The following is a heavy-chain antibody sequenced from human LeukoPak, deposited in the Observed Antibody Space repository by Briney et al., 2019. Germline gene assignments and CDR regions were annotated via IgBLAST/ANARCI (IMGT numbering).Heavy chain of an antibody. Sequence: ASVKVSCKASGYTFTSYAMHWVRQAPGQRLEWMGWINAGNGNTKYSQKFQGRVTITRDTSASTAYMELSSLRSEDTAVYYCARQYYYGSGSYPLAFDIWGQGTMVTVSS. CDR2: INAGNGNT. J-gene: IGHJ3*02. V-gene: IGHV1-3*01. CDR1: GYTFTSYA. D-gene: IGHD3-10*01. CDR3: ARQYYYGSGSYPLAFDI.